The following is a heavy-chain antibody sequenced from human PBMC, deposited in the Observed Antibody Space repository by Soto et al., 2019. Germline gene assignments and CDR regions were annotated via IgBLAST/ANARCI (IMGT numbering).Heavy chain of an antibody. CDR3: ARHRIEVVWRGFDF. V-gene: IGHV4-39*01. D-gene: IGHD3-10*01. J-gene: IGHJ4*02. CDR1: TDSSSFTNSY. Sequence: GTLSLTCTVSTDSSSFTNSYWGWIRQPPGKGLQWIGSSSYNGGTFYNPSLKGRVVISFDTSKKQSSLQVTSVTAADTAVYFCARHRIEVVWRGFDFWGQGSPVTVSS. CDR2: SSYNGGT.